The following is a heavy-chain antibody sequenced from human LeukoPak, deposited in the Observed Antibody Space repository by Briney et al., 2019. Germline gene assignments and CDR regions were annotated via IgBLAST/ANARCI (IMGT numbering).Heavy chain of an antibody. V-gene: IGHV4-39*01. J-gene: IGHJ5*02. CDR2: IYYSGST. D-gene: IGHD2-2*01. CDR3: ASSYCSSTSCYYFDNWFDP. Sequence: PSETLSLTCTVSGCSMSSSSYYWGWIRQPPGKGLEGIGSIYYSGSTYYNPSLKSRVTISVDTSKNQFSLKLSSVTAADTAVYYCASSYCSSTSCYYFDNWFDPWGQGTLVTVSS. CDR1: GCSMSSSSYY.